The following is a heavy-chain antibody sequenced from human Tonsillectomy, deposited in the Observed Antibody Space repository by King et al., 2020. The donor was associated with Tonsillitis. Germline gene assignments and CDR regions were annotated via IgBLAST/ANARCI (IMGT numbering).Heavy chain of an antibody. CDR3: TIERTAVANYYYNGMDV. D-gene: IGHD6-13*01. V-gene: IGHV3-49*05. CDR1: GFTFGDYA. CDR2: TRSKGYGGTP. J-gene: IGHJ6*02. Sequence: VQLVESGGGLVKPRRSLRLSCTGSGFTFGDYAISWFRQAPGKGRQWVGFTRSKGYGGTPEYAASVKGRFTISRVDSTSIAYLQMTSLKTEDTAVYYCTIERTAVANYYYNGMDVWGQGTTVTVSS.